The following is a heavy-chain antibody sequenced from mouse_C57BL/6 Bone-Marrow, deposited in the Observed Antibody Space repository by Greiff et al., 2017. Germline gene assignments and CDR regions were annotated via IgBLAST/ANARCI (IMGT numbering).Heavy chain of an antibody. CDR1: GYTFTDYY. CDR2: IGPGSGST. V-gene: IGHV1-77*01. Sequence: VKLQQSGAELVKPGASVKISCKASGYTFTDYYINWVKQRPGQGLEWIGKIGPGSGSTSYNEKFKGKATLTADKSSSTAYMQLSSLTSEDSAVYFCASYSNYGFYAMDYWGQGTSVTVSS. D-gene: IGHD2-5*01. CDR3: ASYSNYGFYAMDY. J-gene: IGHJ4*01.